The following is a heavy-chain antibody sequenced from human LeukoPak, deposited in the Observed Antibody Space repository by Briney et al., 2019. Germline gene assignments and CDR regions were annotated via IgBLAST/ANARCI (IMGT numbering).Heavy chain of an antibody. CDR1: GFTFSSYA. CDR3: AKPGDSSGYYPRPYYYYMDV. V-gene: IGHV3-23*01. Sequence: GGSLRLSCAASGFTFSSYAMSWVRQAPGKGLEWVSGISGSGGSTYYADSVKGRFTISRDNSKNTLYLQMNSLRAEDTAVYYCAKPGDSSGYYPRPYYYYMDVWGKGTTVTVSS. CDR2: ISGSGGST. D-gene: IGHD3-22*01. J-gene: IGHJ6*03.